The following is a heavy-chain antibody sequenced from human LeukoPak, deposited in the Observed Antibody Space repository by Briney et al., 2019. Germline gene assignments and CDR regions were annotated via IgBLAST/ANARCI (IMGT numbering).Heavy chain of an antibody. CDR2: IIPILGIA. D-gene: IGHD1-14*01. V-gene: IGHV1-69*04. CDR1: GYTFTSYG. J-gene: IGHJ5*02. Sequence: ASVNVSCKASGYTFTSYGISWVRQAPGQGLEWMGRIIPILGIANYAQKFQGRVTMTADKSTSTAYMELSSLRSEDTAVYYCARESEGFDPWGQGTLVTVSS. CDR3: ARESEGFDP.